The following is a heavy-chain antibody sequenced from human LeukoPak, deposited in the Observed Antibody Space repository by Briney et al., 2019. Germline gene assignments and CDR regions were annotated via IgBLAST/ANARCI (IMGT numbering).Heavy chain of an antibody. J-gene: IGHJ3*02. Sequence: GASLKVSCKVSGYTLTELSVHWVRQAPGKGLEWMGNFDPKDGDTIYAQRFQGRVTMTEDTSTHTAYMELSSLRSEDTAVYYCARQEVLLWFGDSIGDAFDIWGQGTMVTVSS. CDR3: ARQEVLLWFGDSIGDAFDI. D-gene: IGHD3-10*01. CDR2: FDPKDGDT. V-gene: IGHV1-24*01. CDR1: GYTLTELS.